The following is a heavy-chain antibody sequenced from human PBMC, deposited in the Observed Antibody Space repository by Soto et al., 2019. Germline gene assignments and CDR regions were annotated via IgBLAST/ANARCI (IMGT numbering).Heavy chain of an antibody. V-gene: IGHV3-23*01. CDR3: AKDQRSGSYLRYFDY. D-gene: IGHD1-26*01. CDR2: ISGSGGST. Sequence: PGGPMRLSCAASGFNFSSYSMSWVRQAPGKGLEWVSAISGSGGSTYYADSVKGRFTISRDNSKNTLYLQMNSLRAEDTAVYYCAKDQRSGSYLRYFDYWGQGTLVTVSS. CDR1: GFNFSSYS. J-gene: IGHJ4*02.